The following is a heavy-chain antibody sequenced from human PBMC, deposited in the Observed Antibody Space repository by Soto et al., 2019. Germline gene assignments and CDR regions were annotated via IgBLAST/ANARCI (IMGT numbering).Heavy chain of an antibody. D-gene: IGHD3-16*01. CDR3: ARIGGFDGFEF. Sequence: PGGSLRLSCEVSGFTFSRHWMHWVRQEPGKGLVWVARIDNFAIGAGYAHSVRGRFTISRDNDKSTLYLQMDSLRVEATGVYYCARIGGFDGFEFWGRGTRVTVSS. CDR1: GFTFSRHW. V-gene: IGHV3-74*01. CDR2: IDNFAIGA. J-gene: IGHJ4*02.